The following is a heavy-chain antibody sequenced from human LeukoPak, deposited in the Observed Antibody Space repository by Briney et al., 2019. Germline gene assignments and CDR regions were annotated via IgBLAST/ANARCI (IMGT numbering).Heavy chain of an antibody. CDR2: THHSGST. Sequence: SETLSLMCTVSGYSISSGYHWGWIRQPPGKGLEWIGNTHHSGSTNYNPSLKSRVTISIDTSKNQFSLKLTSVTAADTAVYYCVRGRNWNADFVGYWGQGTLLIVSS. CDR1: GYSISSGYH. D-gene: IGHD1-1*01. V-gene: IGHV4-38-2*02. CDR3: VRGRNWNADFVGY. J-gene: IGHJ4*02.